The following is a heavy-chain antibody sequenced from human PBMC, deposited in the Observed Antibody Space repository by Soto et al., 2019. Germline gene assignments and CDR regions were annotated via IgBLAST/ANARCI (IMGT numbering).Heavy chain of an antibody. D-gene: IGHD2-15*01. CDR2: IYYSGST. CDR1: GGSISSGDYY. V-gene: IGHV4-30-4*01. J-gene: IGHJ5*02. CDR3: ARAVVVVVAATYWFDP. Sequence: KPSETLSLTCTVSGGSISSGDYYWSWIRQPPGKGLEWIGYIYYSGSTYYNPSLKSRVTISVDTSKNQFSLKLSSVTAADTAVYYCARAVVVVVAATYWFDPWGQGTLVTVSS.